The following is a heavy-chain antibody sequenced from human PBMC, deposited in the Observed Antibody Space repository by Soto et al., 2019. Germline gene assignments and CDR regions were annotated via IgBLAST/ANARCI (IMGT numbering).Heavy chain of an antibody. CDR3: ARVYCSGGGCYSIDY. V-gene: IGHV1-46*03. CDR2: INPSNST. D-gene: IGHD2-15*01. J-gene: IGHJ4*02. CDR1: GYTFTSYY. Sequence: QVQLVQSGAEVKKPGASVKVSCKASGYTFTSYYMHWVRQAPGQGLEWMGIINPSNSTTYAQKFQGRVTMTRDTSTSTVYMELSSLRSEDTAVYYCARVYCSGGGCYSIDYWGQGTLVTVSS.